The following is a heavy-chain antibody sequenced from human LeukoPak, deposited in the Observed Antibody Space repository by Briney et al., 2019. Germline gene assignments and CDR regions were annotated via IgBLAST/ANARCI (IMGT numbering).Heavy chain of an antibody. V-gene: IGHV4-4*02. CDR3: ARVRDDFWSGYYPYYYMDV. Sequence: GSLRLSCAASRFTFSNAWMSWVRQPPGKGLEWIGEIYHSGSTNYNPSLKSRVTISVDNSKNQFSLKLSSVTAADTAVYYCARVRDDFWSGYYPYYYMDVWGKGTTVTVSS. D-gene: IGHD3-3*01. CDR2: IYHSGST. CDR1: RFTFSNAW. J-gene: IGHJ6*03.